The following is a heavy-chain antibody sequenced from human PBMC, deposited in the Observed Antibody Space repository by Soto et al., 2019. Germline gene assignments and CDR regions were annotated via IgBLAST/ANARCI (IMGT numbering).Heavy chain of an antibody. Sequence: QLQLQASGPGLVKPAETLSLSCTVSGDSINNRSYSWGWIRRPAGKGLEWIGSIYYTGSTNYNPSLKSRVTVSVDTSKSRFSLNLSSVTAADTALYYCARHHHLQAADRNRWFDAGGPGTLVTVSS. CDR2: IYYTGST. D-gene: IGHD6-25*01. CDR3: ARHHHLQAADRNRWFDA. V-gene: IGHV4-39*01. CDR1: GDSINNRSYS. J-gene: IGHJ5*01.